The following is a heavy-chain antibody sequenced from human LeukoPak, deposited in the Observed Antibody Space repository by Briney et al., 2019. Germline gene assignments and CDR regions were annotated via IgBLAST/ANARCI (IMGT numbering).Heavy chain of an antibody. CDR2: INQDGRKE. D-gene: IGHD2-21*02. CDR3: ARDSSPYCGDDCYFDAFDL. J-gene: IGHJ3*01. V-gene: IGHV3-7*03. Sequence: PGGSLRLSCAASGVTFSSSWMSWVRQAPGKGPEWVANINQDGRKEHYVDSAKGRFTISRDNAKNFLYLQMNSLRAEDTAVYYCARDSSPYCGDDCYFDAFDLWGQGTMVTVSS. CDR1: GVTFSSSW.